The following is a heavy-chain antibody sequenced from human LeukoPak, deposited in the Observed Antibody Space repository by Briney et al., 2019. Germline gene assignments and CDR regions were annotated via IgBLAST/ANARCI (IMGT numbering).Heavy chain of an antibody. CDR2: IYYSGST. Sequence: SETLSLTCTVSGGSISSSSYYWVWIRQPPGKGLEWIGSIYYSGSTYYNPSLKSRVTISVDTSKNQFSLKLSSVTAADTAVYYCARQQTDIVVALSLWVDYWGQGTLVTVSS. D-gene: IGHD2-15*01. CDR1: GGSISSSSYY. J-gene: IGHJ4*02. V-gene: IGHV4-39*01. CDR3: ARQQTDIVVALSLWVDY.